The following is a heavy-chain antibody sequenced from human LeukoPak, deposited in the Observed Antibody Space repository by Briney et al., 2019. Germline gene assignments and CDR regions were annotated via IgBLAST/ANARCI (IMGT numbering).Heavy chain of an antibody. CDR1: GASISSSY. CDR2: INYSGST. D-gene: IGHD6-19*01. CDR3: ARLTLNSGSYLFDY. Sequence: SETLSLTCTVSGASISSSYWTWVRQPPGKGLEWIGFINYSGSTNYNPSLKSRVTISVDTSKNQFSLKLSSVTAADTALYYCARLTLNSGSYLFDYWAQGILVTVSS. V-gene: IGHV4-59*08. J-gene: IGHJ4*02.